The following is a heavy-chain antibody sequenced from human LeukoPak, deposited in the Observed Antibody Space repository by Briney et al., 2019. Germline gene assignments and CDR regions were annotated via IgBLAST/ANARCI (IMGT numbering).Heavy chain of an antibody. CDR3: ARDPPAYNWNWEDAFDI. Sequence: GASVKVSCKASGYTFTSYGISWVRQAPGQGLEWMGWISAYNGNTNYAQKLQGRVTMTTDTSTSTAYMELRSLRSDDTAVYYCARDPPAYNWNWEDAFDIWGQGTMVTVSS. D-gene: IGHD1-7*01. CDR1: GYTFTSYG. CDR2: ISAYNGNT. V-gene: IGHV1-18*01. J-gene: IGHJ3*02.